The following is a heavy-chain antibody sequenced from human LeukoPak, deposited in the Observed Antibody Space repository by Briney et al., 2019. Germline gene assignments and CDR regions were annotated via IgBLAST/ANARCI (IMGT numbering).Heavy chain of an antibody. D-gene: IGHD1-26*01. V-gene: IGHV3-21*01. CDR2: ISSSSSYI. Sequence: GVSLRLSCAASVFTFSSYSMNWVRQAPGKGLEWVSSISSSSSYIYYADSVKGRSTISRDNAKNSLYLQMNSLRAEDTAVYYCARESGSYYLSLDYWGQGTLVTVSS. CDR1: VFTFSSYS. J-gene: IGHJ4*02. CDR3: ARESGSYYLSLDY.